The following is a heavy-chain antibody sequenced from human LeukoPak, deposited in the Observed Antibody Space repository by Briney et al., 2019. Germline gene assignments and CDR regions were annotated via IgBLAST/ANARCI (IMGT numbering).Heavy chain of an antibody. V-gene: IGHV3-23*01. J-gene: IGHJ5*02. CDR2: ISGSGGST. Sequence: GGSLRLSCAASGFTFSRYAMSWVRQAPGKGLEWVSAISGSGGSTYYAGSVKGRFTISRDNSKNTLYLQMNSLRAEDTAVYYCALNPYVGVNWFDPWGQGTLVTVSS. CDR3: ALNPYVGVNWFDP. CDR1: GFTFSRYA. D-gene: IGHD3-16*01.